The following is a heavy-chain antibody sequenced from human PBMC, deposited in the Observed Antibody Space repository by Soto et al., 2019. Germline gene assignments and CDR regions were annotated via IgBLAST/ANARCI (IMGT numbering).Heavy chain of an antibody. CDR1: GFVFNNYA. CDR3: GKDPNGDYVGGFEF. V-gene: IGHV3-23*01. CDR2: ISASGSRT. J-gene: IGHJ3*01. Sequence: WGSLRLSCAASGFVFNNYAISFFRHSPCKGLEWVSGISASGSRTFYADSVKGRFTVSRDFSKNTLSLQMDSLRAEDTAVYFCGKDPNGDYVGGFEFWGPGTMVTVSS. D-gene: IGHD4-17*01.